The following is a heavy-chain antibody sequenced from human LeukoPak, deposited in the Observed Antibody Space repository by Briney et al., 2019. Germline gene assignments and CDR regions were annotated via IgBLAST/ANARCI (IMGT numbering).Heavy chain of an antibody. CDR1: AFTISGIG. V-gene: IGHV3-53*01. J-gene: IGHJ4*02. Sequence: QPARSLRLSCAVSAFTISGIGMHWDPQAPGEGLEWVAGIYDGGTTYSADSVKSRFTISRDNSKNTLYLQMNSLRAEDTAVYYCARDAAAQQLVHYFDYWGQGTLVIVSS. D-gene: IGHD6-13*01. CDR3: ARDAAAQQLVHYFDY. CDR2: IYDGGTT.